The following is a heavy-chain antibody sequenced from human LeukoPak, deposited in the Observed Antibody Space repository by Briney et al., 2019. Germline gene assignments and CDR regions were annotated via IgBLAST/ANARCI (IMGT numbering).Heavy chain of an antibody. D-gene: IGHD2-21*02. CDR2: IYYSGST. Sequence: SETLSLTCTVSGGSISSYYWSWIRQPPGKGLEWIGYIYYSGSTYYNPSLKSRVTISVDTSKNQFSLKLSSVTAADTAVYYCARSLVVTAIAGFDYWGQGTLVTVSS. V-gene: IGHV4-59*12. CDR3: ARSLVVTAIAGFDY. J-gene: IGHJ4*02. CDR1: GGSISSYY.